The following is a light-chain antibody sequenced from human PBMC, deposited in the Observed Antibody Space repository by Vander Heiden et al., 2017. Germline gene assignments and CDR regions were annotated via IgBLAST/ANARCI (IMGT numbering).Light chain of an antibody. CDR3: QQSYSTLMYT. CDR1: QSISSY. J-gene: IGKJ2*01. CDR2: AAS. Sequence: DIQMTQSPPSLSASVGDRVTITCRASQSISSYLNWYQQKPGKAPKLLIYAASSLQSGVPSRFSGSGSGTDFTLTISSLQPEDFATYYCQQSYSTLMYTFGQGTKLXIK. V-gene: IGKV1-39*01.